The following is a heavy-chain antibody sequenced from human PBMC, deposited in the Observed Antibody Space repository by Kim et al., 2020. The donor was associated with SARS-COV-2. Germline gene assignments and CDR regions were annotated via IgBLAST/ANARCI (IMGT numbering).Heavy chain of an antibody. J-gene: IGHJ5*02. V-gene: IGHV6-1*01. Sequence: SQTLSLTCAISGDSVSSNSAAWNWLRQSPSRGLEWLGRTYYRSKWYNDYAVSVKSRITINPDTSKNQFSLQLNSVTPEDTAVYYCARGVEITMVRGVISANWFDPWGQGTLVTVSS. D-gene: IGHD3-10*01. CDR3: ARGVEITMVRGVISANWFDP. CDR1: GDSVSSNSAA. CDR2: TYYRSKWYN.